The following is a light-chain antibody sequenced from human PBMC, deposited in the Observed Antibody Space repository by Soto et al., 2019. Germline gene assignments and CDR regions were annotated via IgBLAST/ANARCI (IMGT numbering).Light chain of an antibody. CDR3: MQRIEFPLT. J-gene: IGKJ4*01. CDR2: TVS. V-gene: IGKV2-40*01. Sequence: DIVMTQTPLSLTVTPGELASISCRSSQSLLDSDDGNTYLDWYLQKPGQSPQLLIYTVSYRASGVPDRFSGSGSGTDFTLKISRVEAEDVGVYYCMQRIEFPLTFGRGTKVEIK. CDR1: QSLLDSDDGNTY.